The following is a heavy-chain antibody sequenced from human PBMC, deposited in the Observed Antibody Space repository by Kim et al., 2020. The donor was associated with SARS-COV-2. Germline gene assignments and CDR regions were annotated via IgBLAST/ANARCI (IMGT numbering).Heavy chain of an antibody. J-gene: IGHJ4*02. Sequence: GGSLRLSCVASGFTLNTYGMHWVRQASGKGLEWVAVIPYDGSNKYYADSVKGRFTISRDNSKNTLYLQMNSLRIEDTAVYYCAKSFSGSYFGYDYWGRGTLVTVSS. D-gene: IGHD1-26*01. CDR1: GFTLNTYG. CDR2: IPYDGSNK. V-gene: IGHV3-30*18. CDR3: AKSFSGSYFGYDY.